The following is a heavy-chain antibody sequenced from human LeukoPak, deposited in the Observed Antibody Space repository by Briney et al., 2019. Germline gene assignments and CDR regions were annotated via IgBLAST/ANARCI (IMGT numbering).Heavy chain of an antibody. CDR2: IRYDGSNK. J-gene: IGHJ4*02. V-gene: IGHV3-30*02. CDR3: AKDRGYDYWSGLDS. D-gene: IGHD3-3*01. Sequence: GGSLRLSCAASGFAASGFTFSTFGMHWVRQAPGKGLEWVAFIRYDGSNKYYADSVKGRFTISRDNNKNSLYLQMNSLRHEDSALYYCAKDRGYDYWSGLDSWGQGTLVTVSS. CDR1: GFTFSTFG.